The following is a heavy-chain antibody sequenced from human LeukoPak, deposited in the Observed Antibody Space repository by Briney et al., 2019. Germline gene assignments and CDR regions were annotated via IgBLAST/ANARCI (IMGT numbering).Heavy chain of an antibody. V-gene: IGHV4-59*01. J-gene: IGHJ4*02. CDR2: IYYSGST. D-gene: IGHD2-8*01. Sequence: SETLSLTCTVSGGSISCYDFSWTRQPPGEGLEWIRYIYYSGSTNYNPSLKNRVTISLDTSKNQFSLNLSSVTAADTAVYYCASGLYPYASDYWGEGTLVTVSS. CDR1: GGSISCYD. CDR3: ASGLYPYASDY.